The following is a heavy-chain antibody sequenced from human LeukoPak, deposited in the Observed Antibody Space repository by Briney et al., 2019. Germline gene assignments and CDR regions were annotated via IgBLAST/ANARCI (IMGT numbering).Heavy chain of an antibody. CDR3: ARCGEPSYDILTGYCRFDY. D-gene: IGHD3-9*01. V-gene: IGHV1-46*01. J-gene: IGHJ4*02. Sequence: GASVKVSCKASGYTFTGYYMHWVRRAPGQGLEWMGIINPSGGSTSYAQKFQGRVTMTRDTSTGTVYMEVSSLRSEDTAVYYCARCGEPSYDILTGYCRFDYWGQGTLVTVSS. CDR1: GYTFTGYY. CDR2: INPSGGST.